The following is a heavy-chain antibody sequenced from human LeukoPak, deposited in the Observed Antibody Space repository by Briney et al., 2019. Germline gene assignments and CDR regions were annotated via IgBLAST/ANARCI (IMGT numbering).Heavy chain of an antibody. V-gene: IGHV3-15*01. Sequence: PGGSLRLSCAASGFSFSDAWLSWVRQAPGKGLEWVGRIKSKSDGGTTDYTAPVKGRFTISRDDSKNTLYLQMNSLITEDTAVYYCTTAGGNSEGDSWGQGALVTVSS. CDR1: GFSFSDAW. J-gene: IGHJ4*02. D-gene: IGHD4-23*01. CDR2: IKSKSDGGTT. CDR3: TTAGGNSEGDS.